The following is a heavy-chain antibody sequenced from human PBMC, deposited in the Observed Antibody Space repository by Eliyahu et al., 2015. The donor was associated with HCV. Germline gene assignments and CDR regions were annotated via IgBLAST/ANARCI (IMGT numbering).Heavy chain of an antibody. V-gene: IGHV3-72*01. Sequence: EVRPVESGGGLVQPGGSLRLSCAVAGFMFTXPYMXWVRQAPGKGLEGVGRSRNKVNNYTTQHAASVKGRFSISRDDSKRSVYLQMDSLKTEDTAVYYCVGVGNRGVRPTYNLDYWGQGTPVIVSS. CDR3: VGVGNRGVRPTYNLDY. D-gene: IGHD1-1*01. J-gene: IGHJ4*02. CDR1: GFMFTXPY. CDR2: SRNKVNNYTT.